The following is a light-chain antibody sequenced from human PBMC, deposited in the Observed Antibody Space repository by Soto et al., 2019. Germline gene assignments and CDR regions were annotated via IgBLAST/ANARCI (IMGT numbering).Light chain of an antibody. CDR3: CSYSGYYTVV. CDR1: SSDVGGYNY. Sequence: QSVLTQPRSVSGSPGQSVTISCTGTSSDVGGYNYISWYQQHPGKAPKLIIFDVTKRPSGVPDRFSGSKSGNTASLTISGLQAEDEADYYCCSYSGYYTVVFGGGTKLTVL. V-gene: IGLV2-11*01. CDR2: DVT. J-gene: IGLJ2*01.